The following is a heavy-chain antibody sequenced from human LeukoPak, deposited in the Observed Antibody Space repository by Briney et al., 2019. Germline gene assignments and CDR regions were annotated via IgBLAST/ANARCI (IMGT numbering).Heavy chain of an antibody. CDR3: ASEYCSSTSCHP. Sequence: GGSLRLSCAASGFTFSDFWMHWVREAPGKGLVWVSRINSGGSGTSYADSVKGRFTISRDNAKNTLYLQMSSLRGEDTAVYYCASEYCSSTSCHPWGQGTLVTVSS. D-gene: IGHD2-2*01. J-gene: IGHJ1*01. CDR2: INSGGSGT. CDR1: GFTFSDFW. V-gene: IGHV3-74*01.